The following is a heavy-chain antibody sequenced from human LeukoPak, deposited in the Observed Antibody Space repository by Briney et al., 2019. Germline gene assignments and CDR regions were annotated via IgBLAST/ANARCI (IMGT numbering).Heavy chain of an antibody. D-gene: IGHD2-15*01. CDR2: IKSKIDGGTT. V-gene: IGHV3-15*01. J-gene: IGHJ4*02. CDR1: GFTFSHAW. Sequence: GGSLRLSCAVSGFTFSHAWMSWVRQAPGKGLEWVGRIKSKIDGGTTDYGAPVKGRFTIPRDDSKNTLYLQMNSLKSEDTAVYYCTTIRGFCSGRSCLGYWGQGTLVTVSS. CDR3: TTIRGFCSGRSCLGY.